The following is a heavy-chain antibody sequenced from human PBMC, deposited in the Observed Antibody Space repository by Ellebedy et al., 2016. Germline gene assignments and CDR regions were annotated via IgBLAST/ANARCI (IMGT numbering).Heavy chain of an antibody. CDR3: ARDLTFVPGAPFDY. J-gene: IGHJ4*02. D-gene: IGHD2-2*01. Sequence: GGSLRLSCVASGFTFSTYSMNWVRRAPGKGLEWISYIKSSSRTIYYADSVKGRFTISRDDAKNSVYLQMNSLRDEDTAVYYCARDLTFVPGAPFDYWGQGTLVTVSS. CDR2: IKSSSRTI. CDR1: GFTFSTYS. V-gene: IGHV3-48*02.